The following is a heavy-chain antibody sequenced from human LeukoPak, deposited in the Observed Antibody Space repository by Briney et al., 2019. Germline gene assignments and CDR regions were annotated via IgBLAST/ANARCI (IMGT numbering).Heavy chain of an antibody. V-gene: IGHV3-20*04. CDR3: ARDRPPEGGVTTYPDY. CDR2: INWNGGST. CDR1: GFTFDDYG. Sequence: RPGGSLRLSCAASGFTFDDYGMSWVRQAPGKGLGWVSGINWNGGSTGYADSVKGRFTISRDNAKNSLYLQMNSLRAEDTALHYCARDRPPEGGVTTYPDYWGQGTLVTVSS. J-gene: IGHJ4*02. D-gene: IGHD4-17*01.